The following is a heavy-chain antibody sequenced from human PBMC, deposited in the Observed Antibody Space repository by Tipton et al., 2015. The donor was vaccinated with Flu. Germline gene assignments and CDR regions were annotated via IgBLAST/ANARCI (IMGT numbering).Heavy chain of an antibody. CDR1: GGSISRGSYY. J-gene: IGHJ3*02. Sequence: TLSLTCTVSGGSISRGSYYYNWIRQPAGGGLEWIGRIYTNANTNYKASLKSRVTISVDTSKNQFSLKLNSVTAADTAVYYCARDSPLIPGAFDIWGQGTMVTVSS. CDR2: IYTNANT. D-gene: IGHD3-16*01. CDR3: ARDSPLIPGAFDI. V-gene: IGHV4-61*02.